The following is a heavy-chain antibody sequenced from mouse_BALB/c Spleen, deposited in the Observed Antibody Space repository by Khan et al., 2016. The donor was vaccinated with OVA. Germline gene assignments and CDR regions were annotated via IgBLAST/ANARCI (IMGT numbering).Heavy chain of an antibody. Sequence: EVKLVESGGGLVKPGGSLKLSCAASGFTFSDYYMYWVRQTPEKSLEWVATISDGGSYTYYPDRVKGRFTISRDDAKNNLYLEMNSLKSEDTAMYYCARGFYGNPFAYWGQGTLVTVSA. V-gene: IGHV5-4*02. CDR2: ISDGGSYT. J-gene: IGHJ3*01. CDR1: GFTFSDYY. CDR3: ARGFYGNPFAY. D-gene: IGHD2-1*01.